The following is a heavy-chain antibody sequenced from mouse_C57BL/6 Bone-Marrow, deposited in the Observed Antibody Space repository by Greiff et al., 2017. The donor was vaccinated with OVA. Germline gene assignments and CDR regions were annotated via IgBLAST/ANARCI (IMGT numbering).Heavy chain of an antibody. D-gene: IGHD2-4*01. J-gene: IGHJ2*01. CDR3: AREVIYYDYDGYFDY. Sequence: QVQLQQPGAELVMPGASVKLSCKASGYTFTSYWMHWVKQRPGQGLEWIGEIDPSDSYTNSNPKFKGKSTFTVDKSSSTAYMQLSSLTSEDSAVYYCAREVIYYDYDGYFDYWGQGTTRTVSS. CDR1: GYTFTSYW. V-gene: IGHV1-69*01. CDR2: IDPSDSYT.